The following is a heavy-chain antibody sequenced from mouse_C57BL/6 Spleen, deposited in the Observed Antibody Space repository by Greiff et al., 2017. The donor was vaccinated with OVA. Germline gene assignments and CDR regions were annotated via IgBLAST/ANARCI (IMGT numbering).Heavy chain of an antibody. V-gene: IGHV5-4*03. CDR3: ARGQLRLRLAY. CDR2: ISDGGSYT. D-gene: IGHD3-2*02. J-gene: IGHJ3*01. CDR1: GFTFSSYA. Sequence: EVKVEESGGGLVKPGGSLKLSCAASGFTFSSYAMSWVRQTPEKRLEWVATISDGGSYTYYPDNVKGRFTISRDNAKNNLYLQMSHLKSEDTAMYYCARGQLRLRLAYWGQGTLVTVSA.